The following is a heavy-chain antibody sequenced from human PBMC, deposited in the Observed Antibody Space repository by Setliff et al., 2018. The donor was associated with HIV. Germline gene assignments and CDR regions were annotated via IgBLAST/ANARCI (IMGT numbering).Heavy chain of an antibody. CDR2: ISGSGGST. CDR1: GFTFSNAR. V-gene: IGHV3-23*02. CDR3: ARDWEFLDYYDSSGHPEYFFDY. J-gene: IGHJ4*02. Sequence: PGGSLRLSCAASGFTFSNARLSWVRQAPGKGLEWVSAISGSGGSTYYGDSVKGRLTISRDDSKSVAYLQMNNLKTEDTAVYYCARDWEFLDYYDSSGHPEYFFDYWGQGTLVTVSS. D-gene: IGHD3-22*01.